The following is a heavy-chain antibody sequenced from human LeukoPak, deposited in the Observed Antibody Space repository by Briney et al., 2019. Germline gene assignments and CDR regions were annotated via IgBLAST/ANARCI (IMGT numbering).Heavy chain of an antibody. V-gene: IGHV4-39*01. CDR1: GRSISSSSYY. D-gene: IGHD3-10*01. Sequence: PSDTLSLTCTVSGRSISSSSYYWGWIRQPPGKGLEWIGSMYYSGSTYYNPSLKSRVTISVDTSKNQFSLKLSSVTGADTALYYCATSTHGSGSYYSLDYFDYWGQGTLVTVSS. CDR3: ATSTHGSGSYYSLDYFDY. J-gene: IGHJ4*02. CDR2: MYYSGST.